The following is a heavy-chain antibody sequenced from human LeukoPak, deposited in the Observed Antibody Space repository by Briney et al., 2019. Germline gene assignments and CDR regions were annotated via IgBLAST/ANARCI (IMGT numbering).Heavy chain of an antibody. D-gene: IGHD2-2*02. V-gene: IGHV3-30-3*01. J-gene: IGHJ4*02. CDR1: GFTFSSYA. Sequence: PGRSLRLSCAASGFTFSSYAMHRVRQAPGKGLEWVAVISYDGSNKYYADSVKGRFTISRDNSKNTLYLQMNSLRAEDTAVYYCARARLGYCSGTSCYTDDIVRYYFGYWGQGTLVTVSS. CDR2: ISYDGSNK. CDR3: ARARLGYCSGTSCYTDDIVRYYFGY.